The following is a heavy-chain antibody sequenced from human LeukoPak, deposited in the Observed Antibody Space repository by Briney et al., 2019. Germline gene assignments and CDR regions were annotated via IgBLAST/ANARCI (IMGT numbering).Heavy chain of an antibody. V-gene: IGHV4-31*03. CDR2: IYYSGST. CDR1: GDSISRGGCY. J-gene: IGHJ4*02. CDR3: AIIDY. Sequence: SETLSLTCTVSGDSISRGGCYWSWIRQHPGKGLEWIGYIYYSGSTYYNPSLKSRVVISVDTSKNQFSLKLNSVTAADTAVYYCAIIDYWGQGTLVTVSS.